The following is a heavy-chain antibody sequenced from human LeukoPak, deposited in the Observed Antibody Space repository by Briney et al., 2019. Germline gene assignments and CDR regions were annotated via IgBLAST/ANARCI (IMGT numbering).Heavy chain of an antibody. D-gene: IGHD6-13*01. CDR1: GFTFSNYA. J-gene: IGHJ4*02. CDR2: IQYDGNYK. V-gene: IGHV3-33*01. Sequence: GRSLRLSCAASGFTFSNYAMYWVRRAPGKGLEWVAFIQYDGNYKDYSDSVKGRFTISKDNSKNTLLLQMDSLRVEDTGLFYCARGDYASSWYGVDYWGQGTLVTVSS. CDR3: ARGDYASSWYGVDY.